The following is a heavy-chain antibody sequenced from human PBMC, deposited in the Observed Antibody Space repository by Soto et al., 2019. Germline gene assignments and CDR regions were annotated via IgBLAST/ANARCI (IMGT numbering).Heavy chain of an antibody. CDR3: ARDDLRGYRYDIDGMDG. D-gene: IGHD5-18*01. Sequence: SETLSLTCTVSGGSISSSSYYWGWIRQPPGKGLEWIGSIYYSGSTYYNPSLKSRVTISVDTSKNQFSLKLSSVTAADTAVYYCARDDLRGYRYDIDGMDGWGQGTTVTVSS. V-gene: IGHV4-39*02. CDR1: GGSISSSSYY. J-gene: IGHJ6*02. CDR2: IYYSGST.